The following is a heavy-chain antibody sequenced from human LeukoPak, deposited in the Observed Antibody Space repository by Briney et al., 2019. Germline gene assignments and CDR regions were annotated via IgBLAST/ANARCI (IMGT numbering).Heavy chain of an antibody. J-gene: IGHJ6*03. CDR3: ARGGSSGWYTFSYYYYMDV. D-gene: IGHD6-19*01. CDR2: IYYSGST. Sequence: SETLSLTCTVSGGSISSYYWSWIRQPPGKGLEWIGYIYYSGSTNYNPSLKSRVTISVDTSKNQFSLKLSSVTAADTAEYYCARGGSSGWYTFSYYYYMDVWGKGTTVTVSS. CDR1: GGSISSYY. V-gene: IGHV4-59*01.